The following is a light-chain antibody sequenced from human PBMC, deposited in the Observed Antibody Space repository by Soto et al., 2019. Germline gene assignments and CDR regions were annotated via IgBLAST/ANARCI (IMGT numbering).Light chain of an antibody. Sequence: VLTQSPATLSLSPGERATLSCRASQSIHTSLAWYQQKPGQPPRLIIYDASKRATGIPARFSGSGSGTDFTLTISSLEPEDFAVYYCQQRGNWPLTFGGGTKVDIK. CDR1: QSIHTS. J-gene: IGKJ4*01. V-gene: IGKV3-11*01. CDR2: DAS. CDR3: QQRGNWPLT.